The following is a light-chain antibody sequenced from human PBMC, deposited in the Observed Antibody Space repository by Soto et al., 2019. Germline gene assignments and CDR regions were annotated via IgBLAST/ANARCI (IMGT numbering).Light chain of an antibody. Sequence: DIQMTQPPTSLSASVGNRVTITCQASQDIATYLNWYQQKPGKAPNLLIYDASNLETGVPSRFSGGGSGTHFTFTISNLQPEDIATYYCQQYVTLPPTWPFGQGSNVAIK. CDR3: QQYVTLPPTWP. CDR2: DAS. CDR1: QDIATY. J-gene: IGKJ1*01. V-gene: IGKV1-33*01.